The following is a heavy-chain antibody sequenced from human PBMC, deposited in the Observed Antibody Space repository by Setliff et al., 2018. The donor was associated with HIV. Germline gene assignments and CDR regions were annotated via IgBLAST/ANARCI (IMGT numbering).Heavy chain of an antibody. Sequence: GGSLRLSCAASGFIFSSYWMYWVRQGPGKGLVWVSRINGDGSTTTYADSVKGRFTISRDNSKNTLYLQMNSLRTEDTAVYYCASFDSHRGWGQGTLVTVSS. CDR3: ASFDSHRG. CDR1: GFIFSSYW. V-gene: IGHV3-74*03. J-gene: IGHJ4*02. CDR2: INGDGSTT.